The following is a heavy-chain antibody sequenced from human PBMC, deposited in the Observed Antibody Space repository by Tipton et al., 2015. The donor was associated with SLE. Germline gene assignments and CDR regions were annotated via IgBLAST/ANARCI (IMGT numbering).Heavy chain of an antibody. Sequence: TLSLTCIVSGGSISSSSYYWGWIRQPPGKGLEWIGSIYYSGSTYYNPSLKSRVTISVDTSKNQFSLKLTSVTAADSAVYFCARDREFLWYETVGDAFEHWGQGKMVTVSS. V-gene: IGHV4-39*07. J-gene: IGHJ3*01. CDR1: GGSISSSSYY. D-gene: IGHD6-13*01. CDR3: ARDREFLWYETVGDAFEH. CDR2: IYYSGST.